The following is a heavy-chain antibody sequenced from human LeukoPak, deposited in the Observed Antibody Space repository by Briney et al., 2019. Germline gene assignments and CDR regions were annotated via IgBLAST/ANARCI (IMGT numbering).Heavy chain of an antibody. J-gene: IGHJ4*02. CDR1: GFTFSSYG. Sequence: GGSLRLSCAASGFTFSSYGMHWVRQAPGKGLEWVAVIWYDGSNKYYADSVKGRFTISRDNSKNTLYLQMNSLRAEDTAVYYCAKDRGAMAVTLFDYWGQGTLVTVSP. CDR3: AKDRGAMAVTLFDY. CDR2: IWYDGSNK. D-gene: IGHD4-23*01. V-gene: IGHV3-33*06.